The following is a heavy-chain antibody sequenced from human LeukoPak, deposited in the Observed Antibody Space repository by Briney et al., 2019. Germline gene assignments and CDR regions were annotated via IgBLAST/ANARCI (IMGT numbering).Heavy chain of an antibody. V-gene: IGHV3-30*18. Sequence: RGSPLRLSCGSAGFSFSSYGRHWVRQARGRGQERAAVKSYDGSNKYYAASVKGRFTISRDNSKNTLYLQMNSLRAEDTAVYYCAKDPDSSGWYYFDYWGEGTLVTVSP. CDR3: AKDPDSSGWYYFDY. CDR1: GFSFSSYG. D-gene: IGHD6-19*01. J-gene: IGHJ4*02. CDR2: KSYDGSNK.